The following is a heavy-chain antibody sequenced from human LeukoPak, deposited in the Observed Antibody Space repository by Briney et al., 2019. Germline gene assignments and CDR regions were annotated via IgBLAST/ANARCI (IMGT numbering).Heavy chain of an antibody. Sequence: SETLSLTCAVYGGSFSGYYWRWIRQPPGKGLEWIGEINHSGSTNYNPSLKSRVTISVDTSKNQFSLKLSSVTAADTAVYYCARGYCSGGSCYSYYYYNYMDVWGKGTTVTVSS. CDR3: ARGYCSGGSCYSYYYYNYMDV. CDR2: INHSGST. V-gene: IGHV4-34*01. D-gene: IGHD2-15*01. J-gene: IGHJ6*03. CDR1: GGSFSGYY.